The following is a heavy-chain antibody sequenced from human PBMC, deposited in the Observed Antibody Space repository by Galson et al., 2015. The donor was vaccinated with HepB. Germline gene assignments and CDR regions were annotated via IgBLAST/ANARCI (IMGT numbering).Heavy chain of an antibody. CDR3: ARVIRQQLLWFDP. CDR2: INPNSGGT. V-gene: IGHV1-2*06. J-gene: IGHJ5*02. D-gene: IGHD6-13*01. Sequence: SVKVSCKASGYTFTDYYIHWVRQAPGQGLEWMGRINPNSGGTNFAQKFQGRVTMARDTSISTAYMELSRLRSDDTAVYYCARVIRQQLLWFDPWGQGTLVTVSS. CDR1: GYTFTDYY.